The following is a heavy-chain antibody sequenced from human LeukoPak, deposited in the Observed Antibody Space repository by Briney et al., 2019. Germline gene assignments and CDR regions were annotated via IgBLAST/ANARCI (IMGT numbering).Heavy chain of an antibody. V-gene: IGHV1-2*02. CDR2: INPNSGGT. CDR1: GYTFTGYY. Sequence: GASVKVSCKASGYTFTGYYMHWVRQAAGQGLEGMGWINPNSGGTNYAQKFQGRVTMTRDTSISTAYMELSRLRSDDTAVYYCARVRVGATSFDYWGQGTLVTVSS. J-gene: IGHJ4*02. CDR3: ARVRVGATSFDY. D-gene: IGHD1-26*01.